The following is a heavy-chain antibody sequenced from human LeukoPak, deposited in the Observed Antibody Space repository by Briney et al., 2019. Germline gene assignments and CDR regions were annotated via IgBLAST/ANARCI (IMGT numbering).Heavy chain of an antibody. CDR2: ISGYSGKT. D-gene: IGHD3-3*01. V-gene: IGHV1-18*01. CDR1: GYTFTNYG. Sequence: ASVKVSCKASGYTFTNYGISWVRQAPGQGLEWVGWISGYSGKTNYAQKLQGRVTMTTDTSTNTAYMELGSLRFDETAVYLCARDQITIQSGRAFDYWGQETLVTVS. CDR3: ARDQITIQSGRAFDY. J-gene: IGHJ4*02.